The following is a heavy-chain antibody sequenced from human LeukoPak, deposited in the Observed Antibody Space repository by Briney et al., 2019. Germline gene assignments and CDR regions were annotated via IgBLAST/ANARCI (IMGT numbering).Heavy chain of an antibody. J-gene: IGHJ5*02. CDR3: ARVPDGYNLGTYFDP. Sequence: SETLSLTCTVSGGSISSYYWSWIRQPPGKGLEWIGYIHYSGGITYYNPSLKSRVTISVDTSKNQFSLSLSSVTAADTAVYYCARVPDGYNLGTYFDPWGQGTLVTVSS. V-gene: IGHV4-59*08. D-gene: IGHD5-24*01. CDR2: IHYSGGIT. CDR1: GGSISSYY.